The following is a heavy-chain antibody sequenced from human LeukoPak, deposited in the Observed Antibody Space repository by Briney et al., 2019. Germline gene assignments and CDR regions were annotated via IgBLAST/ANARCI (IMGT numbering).Heavy chain of an antibody. Sequence: PGGSLRLSCEASGFTFSSYWMSWVRQAPGKGLELVANIRDDGGEIYYVDSVKGRFTISRDNAKSSLFLQMNSLRAEDAAVYYCARDKPRGSYYGSIFDSWGQGTLVTVSS. CDR3: ARDKPRGSYYGSIFDS. J-gene: IGHJ4*02. D-gene: IGHD1-26*01. CDR1: GFTFSSYW. V-gene: IGHV3-7*01. CDR2: IRDDGGEI.